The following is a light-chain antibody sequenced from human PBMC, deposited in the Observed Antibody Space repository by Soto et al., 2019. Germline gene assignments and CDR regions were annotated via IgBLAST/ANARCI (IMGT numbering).Light chain of an antibody. CDR1: QSVSSSY. J-gene: IGKJ1*01. CDR2: GAS. V-gene: IGKV3-20*01. Sequence: EIVLPQSPGTLSLSPGERATLSCRASQSVSSSYLAWYQQKPGQAPRLLIYGASSRATVIPDRCSGSGSGTDFTLTISRLEPEDFAVYYCQQYGSSPSWTFGQGTKVEIK. CDR3: QQYGSSPSWT.